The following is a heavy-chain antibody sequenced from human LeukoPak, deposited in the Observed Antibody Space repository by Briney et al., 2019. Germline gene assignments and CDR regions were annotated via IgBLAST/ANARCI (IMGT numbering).Heavy chain of an antibody. J-gene: IGHJ4*02. CDR3: AGRGYSYGYVRYFDY. Sequence: SETLSLTCAAYGGSFSGYYWSWIRQPPGKGLEWIGEINHSGSTNYNPSLKSRVTISVDTSKNQFSLKLSSVTAADTAVYYCAGRGYSYGYVRYFDYWGQGTLVTVSS. CDR2: INHSGST. V-gene: IGHV4-34*01. CDR1: GGSFSGYY. D-gene: IGHD5-18*01.